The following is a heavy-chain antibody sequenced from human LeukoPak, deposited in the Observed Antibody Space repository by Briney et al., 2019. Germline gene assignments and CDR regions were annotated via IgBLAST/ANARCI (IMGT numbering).Heavy chain of an antibody. D-gene: IGHD1-26*01. V-gene: IGHV3-30*18. CDR3: AKEVGQAYFDY. Sequence: GRSLRLSCAASGFTFSSYGMHWVRQAPGKGLEWLAVISYDGSNKYYADSVKGRFTISRDNSKNTLYLQMNSLRAEDTAVYYCAKEVGQAYFDYWGQGTLVTVSS. CDR2: ISYDGSNK. J-gene: IGHJ4*02. CDR1: GFTFSSYG.